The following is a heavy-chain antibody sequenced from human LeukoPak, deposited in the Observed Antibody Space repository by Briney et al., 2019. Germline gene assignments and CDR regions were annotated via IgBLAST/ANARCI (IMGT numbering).Heavy chain of an antibody. CDR3: ARETNVFDAFDI. D-gene: IGHD3-10*01. CDR1: GASTRSYY. V-gene: IGHV4-59*01. J-gene: IGHJ3*02. CDR2: IYYSGST. Sequence: SETLSLTCTVSGASTRSYYWSWIRQPPGKDLEWIGYIYYSGSTSYNPSLKSRVTISEDTSKNQFSLKLSSVTAADTAVYYCARETNVFDAFDIWGQGTMVTVSS.